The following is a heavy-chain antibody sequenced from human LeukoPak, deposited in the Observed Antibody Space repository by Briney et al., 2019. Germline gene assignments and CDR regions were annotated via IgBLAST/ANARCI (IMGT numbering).Heavy chain of an antibody. J-gene: IGHJ4*02. CDR2: VSGSGSSA. D-gene: IGHD6-6*01. CDR1: GFTFSTYA. CDR3: ARDVRPDY. V-gene: IGHV3-23*01. Sequence: PGGSLRLSCAVSGFTFSTYAMSWVRRAPGKGLEWVSTVSGSGSSAYYADSVKGRFTISRDNSKNTLYLQMNSLRAEDTAVYYCARDVRPDYWGQGTLVTVST.